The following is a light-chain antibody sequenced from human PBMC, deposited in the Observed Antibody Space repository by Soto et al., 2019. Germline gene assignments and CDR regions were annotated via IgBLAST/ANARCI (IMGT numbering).Light chain of an antibody. CDR2: GAS. J-gene: IGKJ3*01. V-gene: IGKV3-20*01. CDR1: QSVRTSS. Sequence: EIVLTQSPGTLSLSPGERATLSCRASQSVRTSSLAWYQQKPGQAPRLLIYGASSRDTGIPDRFSGSGSGTDFTLTISRLEPEDFAVYFCQQYGASPLTFGAGTKVDIK. CDR3: QQYGASPLT.